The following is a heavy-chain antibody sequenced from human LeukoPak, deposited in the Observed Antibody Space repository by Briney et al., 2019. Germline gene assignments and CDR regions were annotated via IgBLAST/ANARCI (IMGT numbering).Heavy chain of an antibody. J-gene: IGHJ6*04. Sequence: PGGSLRLSCAASGFTFNGYWMSWVRQAPGKGLEWVANIKQDGSEKYYVDSVRGRVTISRDNAKNSLYLQMNSLRAEDTAVYYCAELGITMIGGVWGKGTTVTVSS. V-gene: IGHV3-7*01. CDR1: GFTFNGYW. D-gene: IGHD3-10*02. CDR3: AELGITMIGGV. CDR2: IKQDGSEK.